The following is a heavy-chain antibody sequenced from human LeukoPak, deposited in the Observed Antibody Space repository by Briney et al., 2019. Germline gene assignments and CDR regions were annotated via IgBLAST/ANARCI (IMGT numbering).Heavy chain of an antibody. CDR3: ARGHQIVGATPDY. V-gene: IGHV4-59*01. CDR1: GGSISTYY. Sequence: PSETLSLTGTVSGGSISTYYWSWIRQPPGKGLEWIGYIYYSGSSNYNPSLKSRVTISVDTSKNQFSLRLSSVTAADTAVYYCARGHQIVGATPDYWGQGTLVTVSS. J-gene: IGHJ4*02. CDR2: IYYSGSS. D-gene: IGHD1-26*01.